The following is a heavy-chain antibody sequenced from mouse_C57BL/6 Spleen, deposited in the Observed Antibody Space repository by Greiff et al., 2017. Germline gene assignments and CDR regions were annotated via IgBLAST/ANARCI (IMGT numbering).Heavy chain of an antibody. CDR1: GFTFSSYA. J-gene: IGHJ1*03. D-gene: IGHD1-1*01. CDR2: ISDGGSYT. V-gene: IGHV5-4*03. Sequence: EVKLVESGGGLVKPGGSLKLSCAASGFTFSSYAMSWVRQTPEQRLEWVATISDGGSYTYYPDNVKGRFTISRDNAKNNLYLQMSHLKSEDTAMYYCARGYYGSSYGGNWYFDVWGTGTTVTVSS. CDR3: ARGYYGSSYGGNWYFDV.